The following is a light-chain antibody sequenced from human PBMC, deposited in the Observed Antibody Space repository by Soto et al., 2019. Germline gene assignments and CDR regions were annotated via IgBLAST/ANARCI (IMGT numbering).Light chain of an antibody. CDR1: SSDVGGYNY. J-gene: IGLJ1*01. CDR3: SSYTRSSTPYV. V-gene: IGLV2-14*01. Sequence: QSALTQPASVSGSPGQSITISCTGTSSDVGGYNYVSWYQQHPGKAPKLMIYDVSNRPSGVSNRFSGSKSGNTASLTISGVQADDEDDYYYSSYTRSSTPYVFGTGTKVTVL. CDR2: DVS.